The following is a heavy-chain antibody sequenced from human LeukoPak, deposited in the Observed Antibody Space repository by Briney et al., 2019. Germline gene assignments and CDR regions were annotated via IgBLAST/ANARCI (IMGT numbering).Heavy chain of an antibody. V-gene: IGHV4-34*01. CDR1: GGSFSGYY. CDR2: INHSGST. CDR3: ARVGYYDSSGYYFEPDFDY. Sequence: SETLSLTCAVYGGSFSGYYWSWIRQPPGKGLEWIGEINHSGSTNYNPSLKSRVTISVGTSKNQFSLKLCSVTAADTAVYYCARVGYYDSSGYYFEPDFDYWGQGTLVTVSS. D-gene: IGHD3-22*01. J-gene: IGHJ4*02.